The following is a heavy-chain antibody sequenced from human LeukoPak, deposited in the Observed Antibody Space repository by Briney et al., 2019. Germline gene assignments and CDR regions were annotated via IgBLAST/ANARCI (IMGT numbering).Heavy chain of an antibody. Sequence: SETLSLTCTVSGGSISSGGYYWSWIRQHPGKGLEWIGYIYYSGSTYYNPSLKSRVTISVDTSKNQFSLKLSSVTAADTAVYYCARAQDITSAIDYWGQGTLVTVSS. CDR2: IYYSGST. J-gene: IGHJ4*02. CDR3: ARAQDITSAIDY. V-gene: IGHV4-31*03. CDR1: GGSISSGGYY. D-gene: IGHD2-15*01.